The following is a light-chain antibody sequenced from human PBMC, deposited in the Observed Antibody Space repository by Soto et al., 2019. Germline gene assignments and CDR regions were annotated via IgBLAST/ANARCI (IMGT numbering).Light chain of an antibody. Sequence: EIVLTQSPGTLSLSPGERATLSCRASQSVSSTYIAWYQQNPGQAPRLLIYGASSRATGIPDRXXXXXXGXXXXXXXXXXXXXDFAVYFCQQYGRSPPFTFGQGTKVEXX. CDR2: GAS. V-gene: IGKV3-20*01. CDR1: QSVSSTY. J-gene: IGKJ2*01. CDR3: QQYGRSPPFT.